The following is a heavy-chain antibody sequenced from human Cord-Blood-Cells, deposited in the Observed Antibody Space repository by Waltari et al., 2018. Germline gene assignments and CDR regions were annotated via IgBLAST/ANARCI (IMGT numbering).Heavy chain of an antibody. D-gene: IGHD5-12*01. CDR1: GYSFTSYW. Sequence: EVQLVQSGAEVKKPGEYLKISCKGSGYSFTSYWIGWVRQMPGKGMEWMGFIYPCDSDTDSIPSFQGQVAISADKSISTAYLQWSSLKASDTAMYYCARHGPLRWFDPWGQGTLVTVSS. CDR2: IYPCDSDT. J-gene: IGHJ5*02. CDR3: ARHGPLRWFDP. V-gene: IGHV5-51*01.